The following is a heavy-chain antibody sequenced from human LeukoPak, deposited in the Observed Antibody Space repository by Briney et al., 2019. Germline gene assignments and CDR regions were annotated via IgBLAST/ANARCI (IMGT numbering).Heavy chain of an antibody. CDR3: ARDLGGATQNWFDP. J-gene: IGHJ5*02. D-gene: IGHD1-26*01. V-gene: IGHV1-69*05. Sequence: ASVKVSCKASGGTFSNYAISWARQAPGQGLEWMGGIIPIFGTANYAQKFQGRVTMTRDTSISTAYMELSRLRSDDTAVYYCARDLGGATQNWFDPWGQGTLVTVSS. CDR1: GGTFSNYA. CDR2: IIPIFGTA.